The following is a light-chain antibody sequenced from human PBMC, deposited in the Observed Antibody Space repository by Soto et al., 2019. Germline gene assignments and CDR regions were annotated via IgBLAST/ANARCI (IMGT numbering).Light chain of an antibody. CDR1: QGISSW. J-gene: IGKJ1*01. Sequence: DIQMTPSPSSVSASVVDRVTITCRASQGISSWLAWYQQKPGKDPKLLIYAASSLQSGVPSRFSGSGSGTDITLTVRRLEPDDFAVYDCEQYGSSRTCGQGIKVDIK. CDR3: EQYGSSRT. V-gene: IGKV1-12*01. CDR2: AAS.